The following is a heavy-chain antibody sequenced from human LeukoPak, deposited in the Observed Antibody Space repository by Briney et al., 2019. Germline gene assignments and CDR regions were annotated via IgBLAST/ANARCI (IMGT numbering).Heavy chain of an antibody. J-gene: IGHJ6*03. CDR1: GDSISSSY. D-gene: IGHD7-27*01. Sequence: SETLSLTCSVSGDSISSSYWSWIRQPPGKGLEWIGYIYYSGSTNYNPSLKSRVTISVDTSKNQFSLKLSSVTAADTAVYYCARVSTDNNWGVTSYYMDVWGKGTTVTVSS. V-gene: IGHV4-59*01. CDR2: IYYSGST. CDR3: ARVSTDNNWGVTSYYMDV.